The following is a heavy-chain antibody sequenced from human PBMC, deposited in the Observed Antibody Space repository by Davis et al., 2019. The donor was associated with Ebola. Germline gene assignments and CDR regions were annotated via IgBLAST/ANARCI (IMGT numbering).Heavy chain of an antibody. D-gene: IGHD1-26*01. Sequence: GESLKISCTASGFTFRSYWMQWVRQVPGKGLVWVSRINNDGSGTTYADSVKGRFTISRDNAESTLFLQMNSLRADDTAIYFCARDQNGPGATIDYWGHGTLVTVSS. CDR1: GFTFRSYW. CDR3: ARDQNGPGATIDY. J-gene: IGHJ4*01. CDR2: INNDGSGT. V-gene: IGHV3-74*01.